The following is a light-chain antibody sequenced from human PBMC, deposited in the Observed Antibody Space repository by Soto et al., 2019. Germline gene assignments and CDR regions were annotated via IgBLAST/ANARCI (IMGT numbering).Light chain of an antibody. CDR2: QAS. CDR3: SSFTADTTVV. V-gene: IGLV2-14*01. J-gene: IGLJ2*01. Sequence: QSALTQPASLSGSPGQSITISCTGTTDDIGLYSFVSWYEQHPGKAPKLIIYQASHRPSGVSDRFSGSKSGTTASLTISGLQPEDEADYDCSSFTADTTVVFGVGTKLTVL. CDR1: TDDIGLYSF.